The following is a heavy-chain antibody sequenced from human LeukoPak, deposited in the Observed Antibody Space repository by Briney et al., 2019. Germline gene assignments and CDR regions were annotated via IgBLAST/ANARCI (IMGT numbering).Heavy chain of an antibody. D-gene: IGHD3-10*01. Sequence: SETLSLTCTVSGGSISSSSYYWGWIRQPPGKGLEWIGSIYYSRSTYYNPSLKSRVTISVDTSKNQFSLKLSSVTAADTAVYYCARQVRGVTLDNWFDPWGQGTLVTVSS. CDR1: GGSISSSSYY. V-gene: IGHV4-39*01. CDR2: IYYSRST. J-gene: IGHJ5*02. CDR3: ARQVRGVTLDNWFDP.